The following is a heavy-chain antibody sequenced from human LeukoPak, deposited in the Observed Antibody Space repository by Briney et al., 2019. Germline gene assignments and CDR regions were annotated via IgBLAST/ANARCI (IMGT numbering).Heavy chain of an antibody. CDR1: GGTFSSYA. D-gene: IGHD3-10*01. CDR2: IIPIFGTA. Sequence: SVKVSCKASGGTFSSYAISWVRQAPGQGLEWMGGIIPIFGTANYAQKFQGRVTITADESTSTAYMELSSLRSEDTAVYHCAGITMVRGVIRPGYYFDYWGQGTLVTVSS. V-gene: IGHV1-69*13. CDR3: AGITMVRGVIRPGYYFDY. J-gene: IGHJ4*02.